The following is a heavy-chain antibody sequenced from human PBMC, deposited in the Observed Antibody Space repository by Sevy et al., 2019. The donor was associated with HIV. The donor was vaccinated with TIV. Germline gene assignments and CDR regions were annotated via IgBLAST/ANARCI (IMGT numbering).Heavy chain of an antibody. CDR3: VREVGSTTNPFDY. CDR1: GFTVSSNF. V-gene: IGHV3-53*01. Sequence: GGSLRLSCAASGFTVSSNFMTWVRQAPGKGLEWVSIIYSGGSTYYADSVKGRFTISRDNSKNTLYLQMNSLRAEDTAVYYCVREVGSTTNPFDYWGQGTLVTVSS. CDR2: IYSGGST. J-gene: IGHJ4*02. D-gene: IGHD1-26*01.